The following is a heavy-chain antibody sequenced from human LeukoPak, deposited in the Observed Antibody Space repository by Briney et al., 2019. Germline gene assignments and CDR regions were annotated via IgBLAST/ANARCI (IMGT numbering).Heavy chain of an antibody. CDR1: EFTFGDHP. CDR3: ARGPIQQWLYNGMDV. V-gene: IGHV3-49*04. D-gene: IGHD5-18*01. CDR2: IKSRDYGGTT. J-gene: IGHJ6*02. Sequence: GGSLRLSCTASEFTFGDHPVSWVPRAPGKGLEGVGFIKSRDYGGTTEYAPAVKGRFLISRDDSKSIAYLHMNSLKTEDTAVYYCARGPIQQWLYNGMDVWGQGTTVSVSS.